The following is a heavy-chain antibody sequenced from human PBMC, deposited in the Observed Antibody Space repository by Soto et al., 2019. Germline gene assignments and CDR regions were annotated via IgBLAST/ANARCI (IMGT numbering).Heavy chain of an antibody. CDR3: ARRSRSGSYYHPWFDP. D-gene: IGHD1-26*01. CDR1: VGSISSYY. Sequence: SEPLSLTCTVSVGSISSYYWSWFRQPPRKVLEWIGYIYYSGSTNYNPSLKSRVTISADKSISTAYLQWSSLKASDTAMYYCARRSRSGSYYHPWFDPRGQGTLVTVSS. J-gene: IGHJ5*02. V-gene: IGHV4-59*12. CDR2: IYYSGST.